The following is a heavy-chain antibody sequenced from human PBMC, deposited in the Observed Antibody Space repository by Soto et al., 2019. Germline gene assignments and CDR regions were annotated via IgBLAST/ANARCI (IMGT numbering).Heavy chain of an antibody. V-gene: IGHV1-24*01. D-gene: IGHD3-3*01. CDR2: FDPEDGET. CDR3: ATAFVHITIFGVVPLYCYGMDV. J-gene: IGHJ6*02. CDR1: GYTLTELS. Sequence: ASVKVSCKVSGYTLTELSMHWVRQAPGKGREWMGGFDPEDGETIYAQKFQGRVTMTEDTSTDTAYMELSSLRSEDTAVYYCATAFVHITIFGVVPLYCYGMDVWGQGTTVTVSS.